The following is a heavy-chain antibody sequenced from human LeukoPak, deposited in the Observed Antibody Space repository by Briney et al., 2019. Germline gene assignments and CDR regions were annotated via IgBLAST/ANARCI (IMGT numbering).Heavy chain of an antibody. D-gene: IGHD5-18*01. Sequence: GRSLRLSCAAPGFTFSSYAMHWVRQAPGKGLEWVAVISYDGSNKYYADSVKGRFTISRDNSKNTLYPQMNSLRAEDTAVYYCAKKVGYNYGYNFDYWGQGTLVTVSS. V-gene: IGHV3-30-3*02. CDR3: AKKVGYNYGYNFDY. CDR2: ISYDGSNK. J-gene: IGHJ4*02. CDR1: GFTFSSYA.